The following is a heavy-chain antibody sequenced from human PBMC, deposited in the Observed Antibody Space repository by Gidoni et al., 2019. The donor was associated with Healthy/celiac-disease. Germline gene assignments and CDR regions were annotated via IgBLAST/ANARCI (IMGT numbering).Heavy chain of an antibody. V-gene: IGHV3-15*01. Sequence: EVQLVESGGGLVKPGGSLRLSCAASGFTFSNAWMSWVRQAPGKGLEWVCRIKSKTDGGTTDYAAPVKGRFTISRDDSKNTLYLQMNSLKTEDTAVYYCTTIEVAADAFDIWGQGTMVTVSS. D-gene: IGHD2-15*01. CDR2: IKSKTDGGTT. CDR3: TTIEVAADAFDI. CDR1: GFTFSNAW. J-gene: IGHJ3*02.